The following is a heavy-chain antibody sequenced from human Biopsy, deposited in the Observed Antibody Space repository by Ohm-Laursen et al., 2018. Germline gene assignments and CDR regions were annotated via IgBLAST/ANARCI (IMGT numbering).Heavy chain of an antibody. CDR2: NIPILGTG. CDR1: GGTFSRKK. J-gene: IGHJ1*01. Sequence: SVKVSCKAPGGTFSRKKNKKKKQTPGQGLEWLGGNIPILGTGNYAQKFQGRVTVAADTSTSTATMELRSLRSDDTAVYYCATKLTGYFHHWGQGTLVTVSS. CDR3: ATKLTGYFHH. D-gene: IGHD3-9*01. V-gene: IGHV1-69*06.